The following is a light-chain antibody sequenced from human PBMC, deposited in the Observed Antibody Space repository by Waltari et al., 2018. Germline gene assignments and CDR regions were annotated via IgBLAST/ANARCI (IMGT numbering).Light chain of an antibody. V-gene: IGKV4-1*01. CDR3: QQYYSPPQT. CDR1: QSVLYSANKRNF. CDR2: WAS. J-gene: IGKJ2*01. Sequence: DIVMTQYPDSLAVSLGERATINCRSSQSVLYSANKRNFLGWDQQKPGQPPKLLIYWASTRESGVPDRFSGSGSGTDFTLTISTLQAEDVAIYYCQQYYSPPQTFGQGTKLEIK.